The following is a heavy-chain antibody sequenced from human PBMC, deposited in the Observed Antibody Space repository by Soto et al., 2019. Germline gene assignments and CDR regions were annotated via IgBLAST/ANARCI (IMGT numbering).Heavy chain of an antibody. J-gene: IGHJ4*02. CDR1: DDSINSDKFY. D-gene: IGHD3-9*01. V-gene: IGHV4-39*01. CDR3: ARLEGLATISYYFDF. Sequence: HLQLQESGPGLVKPSETLSLMCSVSDDSINSDKFYWGWIRQPPGKGLEWIGSIYYRGNAYYNPSLPTRVTISLGKSKSQFSLKLNSVTAAESAVYFCARLEGLATISYYFDFWGPGALVTVSS. CDR2: IYYRGNA.